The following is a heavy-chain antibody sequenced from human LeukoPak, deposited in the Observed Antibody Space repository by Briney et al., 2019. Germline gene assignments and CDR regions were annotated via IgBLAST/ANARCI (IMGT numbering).Heavy chain of an antibody. CDR3: ATAPQTYRYLGY. J-gene: IGHJ4*02. CDR2: ITSGGSTI. D-gene: IGHD3-16*02. Sequence: GGSLRLSCIASGFSFGDYAMSWVRQAPGKGLEWVSYITSGGSTIYYADSVKGRFTISRDNGKNSLYLQMNSLRAEDTAVYYCATAPQTYRYLGYWGQGTLVTVSS. CDR1: GFSFGDYA. V-gene: IGHV3-11*04.